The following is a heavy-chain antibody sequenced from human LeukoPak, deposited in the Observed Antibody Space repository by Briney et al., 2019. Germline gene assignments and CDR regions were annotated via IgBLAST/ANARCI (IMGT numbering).Heavy chain of an antibody. CDR2: ISGSGGLT. CDR1: GFTFSNYA. J-gene: IGHJ4*01. Sequence: TGGSLRLSCAASGFTFSNYAMSWVRQAPGKGLEWVSAISGSGGLTYYADSVKGRFTISRDNSKNTLFLQMSSLRAEDTAVYYCVKLSGVGASAADSLEYWGHGTLVTVSS. V-gene: IGHV3-23*01. CDR3: VKLSGVGASAADSLEY. D-gene: IGHD1-26*01.